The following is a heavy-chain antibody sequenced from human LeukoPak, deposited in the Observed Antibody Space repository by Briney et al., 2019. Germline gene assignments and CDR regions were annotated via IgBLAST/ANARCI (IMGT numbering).Heavy chain of an antibody. V-gene: IGHV4-59*12. CDR2: IYYSGST. D-gene: IGHD3-3*01. CDR1: GGSISSFY. Sequence: SETLSLTCTVSGGSISSFYWSWIRQPPGMGLEWIGYIYYSGSTNYNPSLKSRVTISVDTSKNQFSLKLSSVTAADTAVYYCARATNNYDFWSGYQFDPWGQGTLVTVSS. CDR3: ARATNNYDFWSGYQFDP. J-gene: IGHJ5*02.